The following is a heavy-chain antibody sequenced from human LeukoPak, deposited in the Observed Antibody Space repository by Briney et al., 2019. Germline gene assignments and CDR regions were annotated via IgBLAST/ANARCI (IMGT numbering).Heavy chain of an antibody. J-gene: IGHJ4*02. V-gene: IGHV3-21*01. CDR3: ARDLPSGIGDY. CDR2: ISSSSSYI. Sequence: GGSLRLSCAASGFTFSSYSMNWVRQAPGQGLEWVSSISSSSSYIYYADSVKGRFTIARDNAKNSLYPQMNSLRAEDTAVYYCARDLPSGIGDYWGQGTLVTVSS. CDR1: GFTFSSYS. D-gene: IGHD3-10*01.